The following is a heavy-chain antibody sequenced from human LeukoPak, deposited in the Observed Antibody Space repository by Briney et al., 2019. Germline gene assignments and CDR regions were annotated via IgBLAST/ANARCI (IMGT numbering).Heavy chain of an antibody. CDR2: IYYSGST. Sequence: PSETLSLTCTVSGGSISSGDYYWSWIRQPPGKGLEWIGYIYYSGSTYYNPSLKSRVTISVDTSKNQFSLKLSSVTAADTAVYYCARHLQYSCMDVWGKGTTVTVSS. J-gene: IGHJ6*03. D-gene: IGHD4-11*01. CDR1: GGSISSGDYY. V-gene: IGHV4-30-4*08. CDR3: ARHLQYSCMDV.